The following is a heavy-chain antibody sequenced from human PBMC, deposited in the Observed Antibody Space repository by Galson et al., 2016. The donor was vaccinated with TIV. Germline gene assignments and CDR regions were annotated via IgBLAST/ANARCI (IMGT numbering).Heavy chain of an antibody. CDR3: AKRINYGGDAFES. D-gene: IGHD4-23*01. CDR1: GFTFSAST. Sequence: SLRLSCAASGFTFSASTMHWVRQASGKGLEWVSGISGSGGVTYFADSVKGRFTISRDNSKNTLYLQLNSLRAEDTAVYYCAKRINYGGDAFESWGQGTMVTVSS. V-gene: IGHV3-23*01. CDR2: ISGSGGVT. J-gene: IGHJ3*02.